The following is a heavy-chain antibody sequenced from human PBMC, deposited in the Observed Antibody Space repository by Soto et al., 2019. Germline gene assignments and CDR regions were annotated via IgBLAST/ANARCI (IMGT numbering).Heavy chain of an antibody. J-gene: IGHJ4*02. V-gene: IGHV1-18*01. CDR1: GYTFTSYG. CDR3: ARSGDYDFWSGYYGDDY. Sequence: ASVKVSCKASGYTFTSYGISWVRQAPGQGLEWMGWISAYNGNTNYAQKLQGRVTMTTDTSTSTAYMELRSLRSDDTAVYYCARSGDYDFWSGYYGDDYWGQGTLVTVSS. D-gene: IGHD3-3*01. CDR2: ISAYNGNT.